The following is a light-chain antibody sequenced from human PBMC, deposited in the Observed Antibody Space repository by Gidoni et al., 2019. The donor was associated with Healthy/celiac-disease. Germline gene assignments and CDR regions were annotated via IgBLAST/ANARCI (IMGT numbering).Light chain of an antibody. CDR3: NSRDSSGNHVV. J-gene: IGLJ2*01. CDR2: GKN. V-gene: IGLV3-19*01. CDR1: SLRSYY. Sequence: SSELTPAPAVSVALGQTVRITCQGDSLRSYYASWYQQKPGQAPVLVIYGKNNRPSGIPDRFSGSSSGNTASLTITWAQAEDEADYYCNSRDSSGNHVVFGGGTKLTVL.